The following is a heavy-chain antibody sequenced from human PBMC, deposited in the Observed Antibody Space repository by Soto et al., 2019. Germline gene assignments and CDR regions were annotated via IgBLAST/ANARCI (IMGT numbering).Heavy chain of an antibody. CDR1: GFTVSNTY. D-gene: IGHD2-2*01. V-gene: IGHV3-53*02. Sequence: EVQLVETGGGLIQHGGSLRLSCAASGFTVSNTYMTWVRQPPGKGLECVSVIYTAGGTNYADSVKGRFIISRDNSKNTLYLQMNSLRDEDTAVYYCARALPVAKGGFDPWGQGTLVTVSS. J-gene: IGHJ5*02. CDR3: ARALPVAKGGFDP. CDR2: IYTAGGT.